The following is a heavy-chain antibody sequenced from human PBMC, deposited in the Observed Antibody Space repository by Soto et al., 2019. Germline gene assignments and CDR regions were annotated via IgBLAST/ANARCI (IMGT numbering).Heavy chain of an antibody. V-gene: IGHV4-30-2*01. CDR2: IYHSGST. CDR3: ARTLRFYYYGMDV. Sequence: SETLSLTCAVSGGSISSGGYSWSWIRQPPGKGLEWIGYIYHSGSTYYNPSLKSRVTISVDRSKNQFSLKLGSVTAADTAVYYCARTLRFYYYGMDVWGQGTTVTVSS. J-gene: IGHJ6*02. D-gene: IGHD3-16*01. CDR1: GGSISSGGYS.